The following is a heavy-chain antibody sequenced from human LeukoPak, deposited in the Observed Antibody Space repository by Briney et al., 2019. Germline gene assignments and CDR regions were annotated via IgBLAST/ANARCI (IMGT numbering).Heavy chain of an antibody. CDR3: ARDPPPGIAAAGMIDY. CDR1: GFTFSSYS. D-gene: IGHD6-13*01. Sequence: KAGGSLRLSCAASGFTFSSYSMNWVRQAPGKGLEWVSSISSSSSYIYYADSVKGRFTISRDNAKNSLYLQMNSLRAEDTAVYYCARDPPPGIAAAGMIDYWGQGTLVTVSS. V-gene: IGHV3-21*01. CDR2: ISSSSSYI. J-gene: IGHJ4*02.